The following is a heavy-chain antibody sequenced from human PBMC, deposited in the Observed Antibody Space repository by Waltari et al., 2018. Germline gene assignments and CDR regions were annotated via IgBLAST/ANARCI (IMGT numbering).Heavy chain of an antibody. Sequence: QVQLQESRPGLVKPSQTLSLTCTVSGHSVNNDFYWAWIRQSPGGGLEWIASIYHTGSSHYNSSLKSRVSISTDMSTKQFFLTLTHLTAADTAVYYCAEEGNTTAGLFDSWGQGTLVTVSS. CDR3: AEEGNTTAGLFDS. CDR1: GHSVNNDFY. D-gene: IGHD6-25*01. V-gene: IGHV4-38-2*02. J-gene: IGHJ4*02. CDR2: IYHTGSS.